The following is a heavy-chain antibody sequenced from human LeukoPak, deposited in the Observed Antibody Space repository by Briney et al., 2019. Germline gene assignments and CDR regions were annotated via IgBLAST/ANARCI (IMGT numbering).Heavy chain of an antibody. CDR3: AKTIAVAGRVFDY. Sequence: GGSLRLSCAASGFTFSSYGMHWVRQAPGKGLEWVAFIRYDGNNKYYADSVKGRFTISRDNSKNTLYLQMNSLRAEDTAVYYCAKTIAVAGRVFDYWGQGTLVTVSS. D-gene: IGHD6-19*01. V-gene: IGHV3-30*02. J-gene: IGHJ4*02. CDR2: IRYDGNNK. CDR1: GFTFSSYG.